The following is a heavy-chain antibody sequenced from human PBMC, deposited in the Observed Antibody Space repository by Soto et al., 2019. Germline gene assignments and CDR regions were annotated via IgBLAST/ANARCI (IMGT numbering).Heavy chain of an antibody. V-gene: IGHV1-69*13. J-gene: IGHJ4*02. CDR3: ARTAPMDAGDKYYYDF. CDR1: GGTFSTFG. D-gene: IGHD3-16*01. CDR2: IIPFFGTA. Sequence: ASVKVSCKTSGGTFSTFGISWVRQAPGQGLEWMGGIIPFFGTAEYSQKFEDRITITADESTNTVYMDLRSLTSEDTAIYYCARTAPMDAGDKYYYDFWGQGALVTVS.